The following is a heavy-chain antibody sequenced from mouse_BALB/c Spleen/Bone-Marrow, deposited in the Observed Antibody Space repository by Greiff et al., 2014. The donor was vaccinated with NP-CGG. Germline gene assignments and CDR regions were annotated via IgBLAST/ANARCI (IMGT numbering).Heavy chain of an antibody. CDR3: AREGVYYGNPYWYFDV. J-gene: IGHJ1*01. Sequence: EVQLQQSGGGLVQPGGSLRLSCATSGFTFTDYYMSWVRQPPGKALEWLGFIRNKANGYTTEYSASVKGRFTISRANSQSILYLQMNTLRAEDSATYYCAREGVYYGNPYWYFDVWGAGTTVTVSS. V-gene: IGHV7-3*02. D-gene: IGHD2-1*01. CDR2: IRNKANGYTT. CDR1: GFTFTDYY.